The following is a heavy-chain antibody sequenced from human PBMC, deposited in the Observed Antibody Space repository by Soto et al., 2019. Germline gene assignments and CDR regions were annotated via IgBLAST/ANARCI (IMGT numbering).Heavy chain of an antibody. J-gene: IGHJ1*01. CDR3: AGDTESKRYND. V-gene: IGHV1-18*01. CDR1: GYTFSTSG. Sequence: QVQVLQSGPEVKRPGASVKVSCKTSGYTFSTSGISWVRQAPGQGLEWVGWIRPDNGNTKSAQRLQGRVTLTTHTSASTAYMELKSLTSDDAAMYYCAGDTESKRYNDWGQGTLVTVSP. CDR2: IRPDNGNT. D-gene: IGHD1-20*01.